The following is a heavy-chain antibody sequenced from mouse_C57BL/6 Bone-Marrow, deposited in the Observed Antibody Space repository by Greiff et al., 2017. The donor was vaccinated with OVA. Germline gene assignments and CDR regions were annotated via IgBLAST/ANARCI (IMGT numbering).Heavy chain of an antibody. Sequence: QVQLQQSGTELVKPGASVKLSCKASGYTFTSYWMHWVKQRPGQGLEWIGDINPSNGGTNYNEKFKSKATLTVDKSSSTAFMHLSSLESEDSAVYYGARVLGDYGCQGKAITVSS. V-gene: IGHV1-53*01. CDR2: INPSNGGT. J-gene: IGHJ2*01. CDR1: GYTFTSYW. D-gene: IGHD1-1*01. CDR3: ARVLGDY.